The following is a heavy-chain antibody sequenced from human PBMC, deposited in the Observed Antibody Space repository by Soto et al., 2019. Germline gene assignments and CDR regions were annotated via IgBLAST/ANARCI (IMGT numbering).Heavy chain of an antibody. J-gene: IGHJ5*02. V-gene: IGHV4-34*01. Sequence: QVQLQQWGAGLLKPSETLSLTCVVYGGSFSGYYCSWIRQSPGKGLEWIGGINHRGSTNYNPSLESRVTISVDTSKNQFSLKMPAVNAADTAMYYCARDGFCTRTTCRVGNWFDPWGQGTLVTVSS. CDR2: INHRGST. CDR3: ARDGFCTRTTCRVGNWFDP. D-gene: IGHD2-2*01. CDR1: GGSFSGYY.